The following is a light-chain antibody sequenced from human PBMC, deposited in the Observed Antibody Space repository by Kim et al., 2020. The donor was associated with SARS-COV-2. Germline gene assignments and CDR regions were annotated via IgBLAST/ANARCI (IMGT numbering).Light chain of an antibody. CDR3: LLFNGGAPV. CDR2: NTD. J-gene: IGLJ2*01. V-gene: IGLV7-43*01. Sequence: PAGTVTLTCASSAGAVTSAYYPNWFQQKPGQAPRSLIYNTDKKHSWTPARFSGSLLGGRAALTLSGVQPEDEADYYCLLFNGGAPVFGGGTQLTVL. CDR1: AGAVTSAYY.